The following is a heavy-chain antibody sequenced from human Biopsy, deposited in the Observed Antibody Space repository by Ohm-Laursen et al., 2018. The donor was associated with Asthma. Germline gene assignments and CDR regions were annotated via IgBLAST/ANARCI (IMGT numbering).Heavy chain of an antibody. CDR3: VRAVRNEQWLAPFDY. J-gene: IGHJ4*02. Sequence: SDTLSLTWSVYGDSISSFYWSWIRQSPEKGLEWMGHVYWTGSTNYNPSLKSRITMSVDTPKNRMFLELTSVTAADTAIYYCVRAVRNEQWLAPFDYWGQGKPVTVSS. D-gene: IGHD6-19*01. V-gene: IGHV4-59*07. CDR2: VYWTGST. CDR1: GDSISSFY.